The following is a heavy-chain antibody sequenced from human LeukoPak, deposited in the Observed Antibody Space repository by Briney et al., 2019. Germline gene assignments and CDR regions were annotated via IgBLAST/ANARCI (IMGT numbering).Heavy chain of an antibody. D-gene: IGHD3-10*01. V-gene: IGHV4-59*01. CDR2: IYYSGST. J-gene: IGHJ4*02. Sequence: SETLSLTCTVSGGSISSYYWSWIRQPPGKGLEWIGYIYYSGSTNYNPSLMSRVTISVDTSKKQFSLKLSSVTAADTAVYYCASTTSYGSGAIGYFDHWGQGTLVTVSS. CDR3: ASTTSYGSGAIGYFDH. CDR1: GGSISSYY.